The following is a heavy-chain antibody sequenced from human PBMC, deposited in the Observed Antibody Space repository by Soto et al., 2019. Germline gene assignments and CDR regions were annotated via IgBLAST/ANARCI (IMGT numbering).Heavy chain of an antibody. J-gene: IGHJ6*02. Sequence: SETLSLTCTVSGSSISSGDYYWSWIRQPPGKGLEWIGYIYDSGSTYYNASLKSRVTISLDTSRNQFSLKLTSVSAADTAVYYCARGGNYYGLRVWGQGTTGTVS. CDR2: IYDSGST. CDR3: ARGGNYYGLRV. CDR1: GSSISSGDYY. V-gene: IGHV4-30-4*01.